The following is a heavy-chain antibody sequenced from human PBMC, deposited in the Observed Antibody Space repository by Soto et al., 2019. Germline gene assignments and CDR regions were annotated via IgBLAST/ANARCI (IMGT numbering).Heavy chain of an antibody. J-gene: IGHJ6*02. CDR1: GYTFTGYY. CDR3: ARDQLLCFGDLGYGMDV. V-gene: IGHV1-2*02. Sequence: ASVKVSCKASGYTFTGYYMHWVRQAPGQGLEWMGWINPNSGGTNYAQKFQGRVTMTRDTSISTAYMELSRLRSDDTAVYYCARDQLLCFGDLGYGMDVWGQGTTVTVSS. D-gene: IGHD3-10*01. CDR2: INPNSGGT.